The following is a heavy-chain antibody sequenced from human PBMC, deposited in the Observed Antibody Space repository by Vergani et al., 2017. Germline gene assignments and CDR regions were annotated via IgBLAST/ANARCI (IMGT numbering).Heavy chain of an antibody. CDR1: GYTFTSYA. J-gene: IGHJ6*02. V-gene: IGHV1-3*01. D-gene: IGHD4-17*01. CDR3: ASKLPTTVTIYYYYGMDV. Sequence: QVQLVQSGAEVKKPGASVKVSCKASGYTFTSYAMHWVRQAPGQRLEWMGWINAGNGNTKYSQKFQGRVTITRDTSASTAYMGLSSLRSEDTAVYYCASKLPTTVTIYYYYGMDVWGQGTTVTVSS. CDR2: INAGNGNT.